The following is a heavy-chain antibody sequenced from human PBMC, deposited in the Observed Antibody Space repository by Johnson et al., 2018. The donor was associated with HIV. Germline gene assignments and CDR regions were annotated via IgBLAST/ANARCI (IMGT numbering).Heavy chain of an antibody. CDR3: ATVWRNEGRHSFDV. V-gene: IGHV3-11*04. Sequence: QVQLVESGGGLVKPGGSLRLSCAASGFTFSDYYMSWIRQAPGKGLEWVSYIRSSGSTIYYAASVKGRFIISRDNAKKSLYLQMNSLGVDDTALYFCATVWRNEGRHSFDVWGLGTMVTVSS. J-gene: IGHJ3*01. CDR2: IRSSGSTI. D-gene: IGHD1-1*01. CDR1: GFTFSDYY.